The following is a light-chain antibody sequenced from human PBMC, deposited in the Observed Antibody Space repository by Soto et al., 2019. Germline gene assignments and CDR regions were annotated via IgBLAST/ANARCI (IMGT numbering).Light chain of an antibody. CDR1: QSVSSY. V-gene: IGKV3-11*01. Sequence: FVLTQSPATLSLPPGERATLSCRASQSVSSYLTWYQQRPGQAPRLLIYDASNRATGVPSRFRGSVCGTDFTLTISSLEPEDIGVYYCHPRSYWATFGGGPKVQIK. CDR3: HPRSYWAT. CDR2: DAS. J-gene: IGKJ4*01.